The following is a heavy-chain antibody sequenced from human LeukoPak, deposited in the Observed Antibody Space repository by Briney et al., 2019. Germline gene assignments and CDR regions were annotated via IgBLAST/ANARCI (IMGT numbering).Heavy chain of an antibody. CDR2: IWYDGSNK. CDR3: ARSLDFYYYGMDV. D-gene: IGHD1-1*01. J-gene: IGHJ6*02. V-gene: IGHV3-33*01. CDR1: GFTFSSYG. Sequence: QTGGSLRLSCAASGFTFSSYGMHWVRQAPGKGLEWVAVIWYDGSNKYYADSVKGRFTISRDNSKNTLYLQMNSLRAEDTAVYYCARSLDFYYYGMDVWGQGTTVTVSS.